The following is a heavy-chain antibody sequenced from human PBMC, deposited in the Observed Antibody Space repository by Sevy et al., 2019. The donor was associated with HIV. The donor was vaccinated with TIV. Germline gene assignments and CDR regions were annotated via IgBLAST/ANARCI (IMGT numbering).Heavy chain of an antibody. Sequence: GGSLRLSCAASGFTFSNYAMSWVRQAPGKGLEWVSTFSFGCGKINYADSVKGRFTISRDNSKNTLYLQMDSLRAEDTALYYCAREGCSKPHDYWGQGTLVTVSS. D-gene: IGHD2-2*01. J-gene: IGHJ4*02. CDR3: AREGCSKPHDY. V-gene: IGHV3-23*01. CDR2: FSFGCGKI. CDR1: GFTFSNYA.